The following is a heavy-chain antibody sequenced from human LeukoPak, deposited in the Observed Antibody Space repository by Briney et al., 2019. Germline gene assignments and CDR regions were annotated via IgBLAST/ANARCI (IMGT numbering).Heavy chain of an antibody. V-gene: IGHV4-34*01. CDR3: ARARSYCSSTSCYAYYYYYYMDV. CDR2: INRSGST. CDR1: GGSFSGYY. J-gene: IGHJ6*03. Sequence: LETLSLTCTVSGGSFSGYYWNWIRQSPGKGLEWIGEINRSGSTNYNPSLKSRATISIDTSKNQFSLKLTSVTAADTAVYYCARARSYCSSTSCYAYYYYYYMDVWGKGTTVTVSS. D-gene: IGHD2-2*01.